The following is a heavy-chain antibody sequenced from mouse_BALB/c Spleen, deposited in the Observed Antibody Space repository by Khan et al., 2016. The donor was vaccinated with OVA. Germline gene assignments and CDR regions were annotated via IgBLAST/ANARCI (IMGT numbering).Heavy chain of an antibody. Sequence: QVQLKESGPGLVQPSQSLSITCTVSGFSLTNYGVHWVRQSPGKGLEWLGVIWRGGITDYNAAFMSILSISKDISKCQVFFKINSLQARDTSIYFCATNRNCCFDYCRLGTTLTVSS. CDR1: GFSLTNYG. J-gene: IGHJ2*01. CDR3: ATNRNCCFDY. V-gene: IGHV2-2*01. CDR2: IWRGGIT.